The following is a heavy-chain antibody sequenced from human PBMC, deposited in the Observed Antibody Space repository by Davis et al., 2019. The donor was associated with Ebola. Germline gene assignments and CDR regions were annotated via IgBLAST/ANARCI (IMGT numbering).Heavy chain of an antibody. CDR3: ATSIPTSPSFGYYYYYMDV. CDR2: IYPGDSDT. V-gene: IGHV5-51*01. CDR1: GYSFTSYW. J-gene: IGHJ6*03. D-gene: IGHD3-16*01. Sequence: GESLKISCKGSGYSFTSYWIGWVRQMPGKGLEWMGIIYPGDSDTRYSPSFQGQVTISADKSISTAYLQWSSLKASDTAMYYCATSIPTSPSFGYYYYYMDVWGKGTTVTVSS.